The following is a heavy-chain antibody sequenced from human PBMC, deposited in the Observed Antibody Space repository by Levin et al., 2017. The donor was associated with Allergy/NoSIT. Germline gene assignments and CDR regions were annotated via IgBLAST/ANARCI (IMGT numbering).Heavy chain of an antibody. CDR2: IYYSGST. V-gene: IGHV4-31*03. J-gene: IGHJ3*02. D-gene: IGHD3-22*01. CDR3: ARELDSSGYLDAFDI. CDR1: GGSIRSGGYY. Sequence: SQTLSLTCTVSGGSIRSGGYYWSWIRQHPGKGLEWIGYIYYSGSTYYNPSLKSRVTISVDTSKNQFSLKLSSVTAADTAVYYCARELDSSGYLDAFDIWGQGTMVTVSS.